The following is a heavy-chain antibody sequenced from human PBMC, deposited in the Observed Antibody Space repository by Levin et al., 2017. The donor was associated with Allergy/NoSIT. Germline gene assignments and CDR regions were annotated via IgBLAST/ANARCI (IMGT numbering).Heavy chain of an antibody. J-gene: IGHJ4*02. Sequence: SETLSLTCTVSGGSISSYYWSWIRQPPGKGLEWIGYIYYSGSTNYNPSLKSRVTISVDTSKNQFSLKLSSVTAADTAVYCGASTAVYSSGWYSVDYWGQGTLVTVSS. V-gene: IGHV4-59*01. CDR2: IYYSGST. CDR3: ASTAVYSSGWYSVDY. D-gene: IGHD6-19*01. CDR1: GGSISSYY.